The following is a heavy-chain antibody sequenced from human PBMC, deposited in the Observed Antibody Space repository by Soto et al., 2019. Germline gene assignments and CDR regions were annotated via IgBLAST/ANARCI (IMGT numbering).Heavy chain of an antibody. CDR1: GYTFTSYY. CDR3: ARGQANYYYYGMDV. Sequence: GASVKVSCKASGYTFTSYYMHWVRQAPGQGLEWMGGINPNSGGANYAQKFQGRVTMTGDASTSTAYMELSRLRSDDTAVYYCARGQANYYYYGMDVWGQGTTVTVSS. J-gene: IGHJ6*02. CDR2: INPNSGGA. V-gene: IGHV1-2*02.